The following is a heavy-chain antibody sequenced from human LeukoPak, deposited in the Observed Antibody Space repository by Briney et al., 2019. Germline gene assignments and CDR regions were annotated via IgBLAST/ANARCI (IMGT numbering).Heavy chain of an antibody. J-gene: IGHJ4*02. CDR1: GGSISSGGYY. V-gene: IGHV4-31*03. CDR2: IYYSGST. Sequence: SETLSLTCTVSGGSISSGGYYWSWIRQHPGKGLEWIGYIYYSGSTYYNPSLKSRVTISVDTSKNQFSLKLSSVTAADTAVYYCARDPSFRGFDYWGQGTLVTVSS. D-gene: IGHD3-10*01. CDR3: ARDPSFRGFDY.